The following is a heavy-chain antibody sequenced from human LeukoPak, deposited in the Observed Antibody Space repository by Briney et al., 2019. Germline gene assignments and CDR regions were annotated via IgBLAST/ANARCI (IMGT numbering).Heavy chain of an antibody. CDR3: ARGISYSSGWYYFDY. D-gene: IGHD6-19*01. CDR1: GASFSGYY. Sequence: SETLSLTCAVYGASFSGYYWSWIRQPPGKGLEWIGEINHSGSTNYNPSLKSRVTISVDTSKNQFSLKLSSVTAADTAVYYCARGISYSSGWYYFDYWGQGTLVNVSS. J-gene: IGHJ4*02. V-gene: IGHV4-34*01. CDR2: INHSGST.